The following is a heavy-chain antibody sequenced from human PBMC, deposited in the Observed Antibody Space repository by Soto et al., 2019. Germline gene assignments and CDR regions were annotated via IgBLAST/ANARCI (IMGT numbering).Heavy chain of an antibody. V-gene: IGHV3-7*01. Sequence: GGSLRLSCVTSGFTFGNFWLTWVRQAPGKGLEWVANINEAGSEKHYLDSVKGLFTISRDNAKNSVFLQMNSLRAEDTAVYYCARDHIALYYWGQGTQVTVSS. J-gene: IGHJ4*02. D-gene: IGHD5-12*01. CDR1: GFTFGNFW. CDR2: INEAGSEK. CDR3: ARDHIALYY.